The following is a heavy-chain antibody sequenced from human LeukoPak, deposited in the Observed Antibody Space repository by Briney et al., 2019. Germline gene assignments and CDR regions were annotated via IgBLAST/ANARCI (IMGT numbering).Heavy chain of an antibody. J-gene: IGHJ5*02. D-gene: IGHD6-19*01. Sequence: SETLSLTCTVSGGSVCGAPFYWTWIRQPPGKGLEWIGHMYNSGTTNYNPSLRSRVTISVDTSKNQFFLKLSSLTAADTAVYYCTRAHSDWWFDTWGQGTLVTVS. CDR2: MYNSGTT. CDR3: TRAHSDWWFDT. V-gene: IGHV4-61*01. CDR1: GGSVCGAPFY.